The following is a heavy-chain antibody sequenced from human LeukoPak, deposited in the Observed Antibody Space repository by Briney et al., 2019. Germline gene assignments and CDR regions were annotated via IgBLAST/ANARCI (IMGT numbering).Heavy chain of an antibody. CDR1: GFTFSSYA. CDR2: ISGSGGST. J-gene: IGHJ4*02. CDR3: AKDGSSSWSPYYFDY. V-gene: IGHV3-23*01. Sequence: GASLRLSCAASGFTFSSYAMGWVRQAPGKGLEWVSAISGSGGSTYYADSVKGRFTISRDNSKNTLYLQMNSLRAEDTAVYYCAKDGSSSWSPYYFDYWGQGTLVTVSS. D-gene: IGHD6-13*01.